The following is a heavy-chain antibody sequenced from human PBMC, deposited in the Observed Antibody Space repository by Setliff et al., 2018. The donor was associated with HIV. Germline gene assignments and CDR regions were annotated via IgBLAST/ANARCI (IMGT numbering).Heavy chain of an antibody. V-gene: IGHV3-23*03. CDR3: AKPTTVVTSYYFDS. CDR2: IYSGATST. CDR1: GFRFSSYA. Sequence: GGSLRLSCAASGFRFSSYAMSWVRQVPGKGLEWVSSIYSGATSTYYADSVKGRFTISRNDSSNTLYLEMNGLTVEDGAVYYCAKPTTVVTSYYFDSWGQGTQVTVSS. J-gene: IGHJ4*02. D-gene: IGHD4-17*01.